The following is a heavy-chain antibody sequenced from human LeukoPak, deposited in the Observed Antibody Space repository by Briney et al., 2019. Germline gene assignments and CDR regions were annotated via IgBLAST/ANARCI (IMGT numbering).Heavy chain of an antibody. J-gene: IGHJ6*02. CDR1: GFTFSSYG. Sequence: PGRSLRLSCAASGFTFSSYGMHWVRQAPGKGLEWVAVIWYDGSNKYYADSVKGRFTISRDNSKNTLYLQMNSLRAEDTAVYYCARVYREYCSGGSCYYYYYGMDVWGQGTTVTVSS. V-gene: IGHV3-33*01. CDR2: IWYDGSNK. CDR3: ARVYREYCSGGSCYYYYYGMDV. D-gene: IGHD2-15*01.